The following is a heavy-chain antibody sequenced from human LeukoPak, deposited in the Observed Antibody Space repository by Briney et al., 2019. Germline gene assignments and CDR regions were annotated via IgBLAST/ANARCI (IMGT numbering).Heavy chain of an antibody. Sequence: SVKVSCKASGGTFSSYAISWVRQAPGQGLEWMGGIIPIFGTANYAQKLQGRVTMTTDTSTSTAYMELRSLRSDDTAVYYCARYYYDFWSGYSFDYWGQGTLVTVSS. CDR1: GGTFSSYA. J-gene: IGHJ4*02. D-gene: IGHD3-3*01. V-gene: IGHV1-69*05. CDR3: ARYYYDFWSGYSFDY. CDR2: IIPIFGTA.